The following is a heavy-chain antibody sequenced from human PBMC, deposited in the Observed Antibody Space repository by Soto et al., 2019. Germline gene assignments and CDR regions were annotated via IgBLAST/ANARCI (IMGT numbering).Heavy chain of an antibody. CDR1: GFTFSSYP. D-gene: IGHD2-8*01. J-gene: IGHJ4*02. CDR3: VRGTNGWRGMDY. CDR2: ITEDGSGT. V-gene: IGHV3-74*01. Sequence: PRLSCATSGFTFSSYPIHWVRQAPGKGPVWVSRITEDGSGTTYADSVKGRFTVTRDNAKNTMYLQMSGLGAEDTAVYHCVRGTNGWRGMDYWGQGTLVTVSS.